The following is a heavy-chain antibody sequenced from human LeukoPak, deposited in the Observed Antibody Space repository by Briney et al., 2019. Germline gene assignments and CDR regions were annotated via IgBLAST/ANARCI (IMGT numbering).Heavy chain of an antibody. Sequence: LETLSLTCTVSGGSISSYYWSWIRQPPGKGLEWIGYIYYSGSTNYNPSLKSRVTISVDTSKNQFSLKLSSVTAADTAVYYCARGPYDSSGYYSDYWGQGTLVTVSS. J-gene: IGHJ4*02. CDR2: IYYSGST. CDR3: ARGPYDSSGYYSDY. CDR1: GGSISSYY. V-gene: IGHV4-59*01. D-gene: IGHD3-22*01.